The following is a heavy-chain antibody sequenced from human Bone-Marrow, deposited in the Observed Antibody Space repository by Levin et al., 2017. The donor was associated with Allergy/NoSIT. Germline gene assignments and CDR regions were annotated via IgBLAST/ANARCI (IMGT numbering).Heavy chain of an antibody. CDR3: ARDSSFRYYFDS. CDR1: GDSITSDSSY. J-gene: IGHJ4*02. V-gene: IGHV4-31*03. D-gene: IGHD2-2*01. CDR2: IYHTGIT. Sequence: SQTLSLICSVSGDSITSDSSYWTWIRQHPGRGLEWLGYIYHTGITWYNPSLKSRVNISIDTSENQFSLKLNSVTAADTAVYYCARDSSFRYYFDSWGQGTLVTVSS.